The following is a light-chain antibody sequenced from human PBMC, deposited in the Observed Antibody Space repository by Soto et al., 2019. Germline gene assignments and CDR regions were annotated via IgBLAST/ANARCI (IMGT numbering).Light chain of an antibody. CDR1: NSDVGTYEL. CDR2: EGS. Sequence: QSALTQPASVSGSPGQSITISCTGTNSDVGTYELVSWYQQHPGRAPKLMIYEGSKWPSGVSNRFSGSKSGDTASLTISGLQAEDEANYYCCSYAASSALWVFGGGTKVTVL. J-gene: IGLJ3*02. CDR3: CSYAASSALWV. V-gene: IGLV2-23*01.